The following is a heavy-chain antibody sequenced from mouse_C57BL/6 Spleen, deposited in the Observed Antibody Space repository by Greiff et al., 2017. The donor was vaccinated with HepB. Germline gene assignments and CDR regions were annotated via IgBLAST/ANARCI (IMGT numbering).Heavy chain of an antibody. V-gene: IGHV1-54*01. J-gene: IGHJ3*01. CDR3: ARGDDGYVWFAY. CDR2: INPGSGGT. CDR1: GYAFTNYL. Sequence: QVQLQQSGAELVRPGTSVKVSCKASGYAFTNYLIEWVKQRPGQGLEWIGVINPGSGGTNYNEKFKGKATLTADKSSSTAYMQLSSLTSEDSAVYFCARGDDGYVWFAYWGQGTLVTVSA. D-gene: IGHD2-3*01.